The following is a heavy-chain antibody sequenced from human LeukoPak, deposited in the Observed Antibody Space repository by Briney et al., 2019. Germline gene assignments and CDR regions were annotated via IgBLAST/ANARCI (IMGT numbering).Heavy chain of an antibody. V-gene: IGHV4-34*01. CDR2: INHSGST. CDR1: GGSFSGYY. J-gene: IGHJ5*02. D-gene: IGHD1-26*01. CDR3: ARGRGIVGATTDANWFDP. Sequence: SETLSLTCAVYGGSFSGYYWIWIRQPPGKGLEWIGEINHSGSTNYNPSLKSRVTISVDTSKNQFSLKLSSVTAADTAVYYCARGRGIVGATTDANWFDPWGQGTLVTVSS.